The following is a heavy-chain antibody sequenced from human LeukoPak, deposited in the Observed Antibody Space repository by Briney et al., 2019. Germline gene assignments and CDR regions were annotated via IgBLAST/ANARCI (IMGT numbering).Heavy chain of an antibody. V-gene: IGHV4-34*01. CDR1: GESFSGYH. J-gene: IGHJ6*03. Sequence: SETLSLTCAVYGESFSGYHWTWIRQPPGKGLEWIGEINHSGSTNYNPSLKSRVTISVDTSKNQFSLKLSSVTAADTAVYYCARRGIAARLNIYYYYYYMDVWGKGTTVTVSS. CDR3: ARRGIAARLNIYYYYYYMDV. CDR2: INHSGST. D-gene: IGHD6-6*01.